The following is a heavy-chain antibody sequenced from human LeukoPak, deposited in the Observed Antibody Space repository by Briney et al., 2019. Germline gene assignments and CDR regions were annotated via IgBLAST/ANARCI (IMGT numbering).Heavy chain of an antibody. Sequence: SGGSLRLSCAASGFTFDDYAMHWVRQAPGKGLEWVSAISGSGGSTYYADSVKGRFTISRDNSKNTLYLQMNSLRAEDTAVYYCAKEYSSSWYFHDAFDIWGQGTMVTVSS. V-gene: IGHV3-23*01. CDR2: ISGSGGST. J-gene: IGHJ3*02. D-gene: IGHD6-13*01. CDR3: AKEYSSSWYFHDAFDI. CDR1: GFTFDDYA.